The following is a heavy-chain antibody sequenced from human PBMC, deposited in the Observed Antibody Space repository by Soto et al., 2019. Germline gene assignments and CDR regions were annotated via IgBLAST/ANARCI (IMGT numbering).Heavy chain of an antibody. V-gene: IGHV3-23*01. D-gene: IGHD3-3*01. CDR2: ISSSGGST. J-gene: IGHJ5*02. Sequence: EVQLLESGGGLVQPGGSLRLSCAASGFTFSSYAMSWVRQAPGKGLEWVSAISSSGGSTYYADSVKGRFTISRDNCKNTLYLQMNSLRAEDRAVYYCAKPSRWYFWGGYYSDWFDAWGQGALVTVFS. CDR3: AKPSRWYFWGGYYSDWFDA. CDR1: GFTFSSYA.